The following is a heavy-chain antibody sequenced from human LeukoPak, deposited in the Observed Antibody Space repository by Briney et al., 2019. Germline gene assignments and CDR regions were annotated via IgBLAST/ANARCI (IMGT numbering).Heavy chain of an antibody. Sequence: SSETLSLTCTVSGGSISSGSYYWNWIRQPPGKGLEWLGNIFTRGTTNYNASLESRLTISLDTARNQFSLSLRSVTAADTAIYFCARSSLAVYSNYWGQGTLVTASS. CDR1: GGSISSGSYY. J-gene: IGHJ4*02. CDR2: IFTRGTT. V-gene: IGHV4-61*09. D-gene: IGHD6-19*01. CDR3: ARSSLAVYSNY.